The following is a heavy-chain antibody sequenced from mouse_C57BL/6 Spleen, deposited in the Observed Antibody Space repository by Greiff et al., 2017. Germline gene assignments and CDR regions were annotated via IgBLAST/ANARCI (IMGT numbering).Heavy chain of an antibody. Sequence: QVQLQQPGAELVMPGASVKLSCKASGYTFTSYWMHWVKQRPGQGLEWIGEIDPSDSYTNYNQKFKGKSTLTVDKSSSTAYMQLSSLTSGDSAVYYCARSDYYGSSLGYFDYWGQGTTLTVSS. V-gene: IGHV1-69*01. CDR2: IDPSDSYT. CDR1: GYTFTSYW. CDR3: ARSDYYGSSLGYFDY. D-gene: IGHD1-1*01. J-gene: IGHJ2*01.